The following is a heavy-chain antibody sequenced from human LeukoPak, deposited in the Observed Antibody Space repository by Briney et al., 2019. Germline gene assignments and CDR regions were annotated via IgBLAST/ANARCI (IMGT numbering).Heavy chain of an antibody. J-gene: IGHJ4*01. V-gene: IGHV4-31*03. Sequence: PSETLSLTCTVSGGSISSGGYYWSWIRQHPGKGLEWIGYIYYSGSTYYNPSLKSRVTISVDTSKNQFSLKLSSVTAADTAVYYCVGATWGSGYFDYWGHGTLVTVSS. D-gene: IGHD7-27*01. CDR3: VGATWGSGYFDY. CDR2: IYYSGST. CDR1: GGSISSGGYY.